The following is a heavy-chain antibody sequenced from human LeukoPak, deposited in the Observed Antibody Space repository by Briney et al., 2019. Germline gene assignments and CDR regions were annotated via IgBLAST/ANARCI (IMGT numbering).Heavy chain of an antibody. J-gene: IGHJ5*02. V-gene: IGHV3-23*01. CDR1: GFTFSTYA. CDR3: AKPGGSNWRNWFDP. CDR2: ISGSDGST. Sequence: GGSLRLSCTASGFTFSTYAMTWVRQPPGKGLEWVSTISGSDGSTSYADSVKGRFTISRDSSKNTLYLIMNSLRAEDTALYYCAKPGGSNWRNWFDPWGQGTLVTVSS. D-gene: IGHD6-13*01.